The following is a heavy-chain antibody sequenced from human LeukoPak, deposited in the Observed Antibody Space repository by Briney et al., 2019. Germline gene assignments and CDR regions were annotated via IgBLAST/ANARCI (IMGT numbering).Heavy chain of an antibody. CDR3: ARDGHPFDS. V-gene: IGHV3-7*01. Sequence: GGSLRLSCAASGFRFSSYWMSWVRQAPGKGLDWVANINQDGSEKYYVDSVKGRFTVSRDNAKNSLFLQMNSLRTEDTGVYYCARDGHPFDSWGQGTMVTVSS. CDR2: INQDGSEK. J-gene: IGHJ4*02. CDR1: GFRFSSYW.